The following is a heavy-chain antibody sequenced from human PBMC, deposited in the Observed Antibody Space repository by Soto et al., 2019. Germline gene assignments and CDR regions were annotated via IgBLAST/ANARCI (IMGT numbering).Heavy chain of an antibody. Sequence: PGGSLRLSCAASGFTVSSNYMSWVRQAPGKGLEWVSVIYSGGSTYYADSVKGRFTISRDNSKNTLYLQMNSLRAEDTAVYYCARDDSRAYYYDAFDIWGQGTMVTVSS. CDR1: GFTVSSNY. D-gene: IGHD3-22*01. CDR2: IYSGGST. V-gene: IGHV3-53*01. J-gene: IGHJ3*02. CDR3: ARDDSRAYYYDAFDI.